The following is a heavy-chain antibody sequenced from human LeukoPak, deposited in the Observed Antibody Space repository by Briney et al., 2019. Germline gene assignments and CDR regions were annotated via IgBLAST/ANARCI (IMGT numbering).Heavy chain of an antibody. CDR1: GFTFSSYW. Sequence: PGGSLRLSCAASGFTFSSYWMSWVRQAPGKGLEWVANIKEDGSEKYYVDSVKGRFTISRDNAKNSLYLQMNSLRAEDTAVYYCAKDRDSSSWYPADGMDVWGQGTTVTVSS. CDR3: AKDRDSSSWYPADGMDV. D-gene: IGHD6-13*01. CDR2: IKEDGSEK. V-gene: IGHV3-7*01. J-gene: IGHJ6*02.